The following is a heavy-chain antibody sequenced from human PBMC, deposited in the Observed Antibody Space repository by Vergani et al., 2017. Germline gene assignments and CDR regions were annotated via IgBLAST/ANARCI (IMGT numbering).Heavy chain of an antibody. CDR2: IYPGDSEV. J-gene: IGHJ3*01. CDR1: RYIFSNFW. D-gene: IGHD3-10*01. CDR3: VSGGHGSENGGALQL. V-gene: IGHV5-51*01. Sequence: EKQLVQSGSETKKPGESLKISCQAFRYIFSNFWIGWVRQRPGRGLEWMGIIYPGDSEVKSNPTFRGQVIFSVDTSVNTAYLQWRSLQASDTATYFCVSGGHGSENGGALQLWGQGTNITVSS.